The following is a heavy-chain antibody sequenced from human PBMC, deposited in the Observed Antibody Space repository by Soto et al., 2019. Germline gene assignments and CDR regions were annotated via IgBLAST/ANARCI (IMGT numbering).Heavy chain of an antibody. CDR3: AKSVVVVRGGYYMDV. Sequence: EEQLLESGGGSVQSGGSLRLSCEASGFTFKSYAMIWVRQAPGKGLEWVSAVSGTSGNTYYADSVRGRFTISRDNSKDTVYLHMNNLRAEDTAIYYCAKSVVVVRGGYYMDVWGKGTTVTVSS. CDR1: GFTFKSYA. V-gene: IGHV3-23*01. CDR2: VSGTSGNT. J-gene: IGHJ6*03. D-gene: IGHD2-15*01.